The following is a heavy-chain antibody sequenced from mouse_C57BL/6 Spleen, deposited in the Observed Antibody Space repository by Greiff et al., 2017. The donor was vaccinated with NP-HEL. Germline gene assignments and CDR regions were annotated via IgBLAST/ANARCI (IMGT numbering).Heavy chain of an antibody. Sequence: VQLQQPGAELVRPGTSVKLSCKASGYTFTSYWMHWVKQRPGQGLEWIGVIDPSDSYTNYNQKFKGKATLTVDTSSSTAYMQLSSLTSEDSAVYYCARGGGSRPFDYWGQGTTLTVSS. J-gene: IGHJ2*01. CDR1: GYTFTSYW. CDR3: ARGGGSRPFDY. D-gene: IGHD1-1*01. CDR2: IDPSDSYT. V-gene: IGHV1-59*01.